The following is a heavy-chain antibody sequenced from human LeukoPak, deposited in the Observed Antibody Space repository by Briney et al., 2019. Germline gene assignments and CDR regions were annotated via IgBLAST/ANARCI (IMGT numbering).Heavy chain of an antibody. V-gene: IGHV1-2*02. D-gene: IGHD6-13*01. CDR3: ARGGPAARGRQLVYYYYYMDV. CDR1: GYTFTGYY. J-gene: IGHJ6*03. CDR2: INPNSGGT. Sequence: ASVKVSCKASGYTFTGYYMHWVRQAPGQGLEWMGWINPNSGGTNYAQKFQGRVTMTRDASISTAYMELSRLRSDDTAVYYCARGGPAARGRQLVYYYYYMDVWGKGTTVTVSS.